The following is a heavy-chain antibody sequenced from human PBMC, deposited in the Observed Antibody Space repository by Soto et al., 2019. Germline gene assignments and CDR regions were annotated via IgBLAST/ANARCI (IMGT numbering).Heavy chain of an antibody. Sequence: EVQLVESGGGLVQPGGSLRLSCAASGFTVSSNYMSWVRQAPGKGLESVSVIYSGGSTYYADSVEGRFTISRDNSKNTLYLQMNSLRAEDTAVYYCRGRVKIDYWGQGTLVTVSS. J-gene: IGHJ4*02. CDR2: IYSGGST. V-gene: IGHV3-66*01. CDR1: GFTVSSNY. CDR3: RGRVKIDY.